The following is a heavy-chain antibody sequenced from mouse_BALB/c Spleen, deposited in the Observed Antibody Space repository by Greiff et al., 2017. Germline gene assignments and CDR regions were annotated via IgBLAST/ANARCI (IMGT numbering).Heavy chain of an antibody. V-gene: IGHV5-17*02. J-gene: IGHJ4*01. CDR2: ISSGSSTI. D-gene: IGHD1-1*01. CDR3: AKRRYYGSTSYAMDY. Sequence: EVQLVESGGGLLQPGGSRKLSCAASGFTFSSFGMHWVRQAPEKGLEWVAYISSGSSTIYYADTVKGRFTISRDNPKNTLFLQMTSLRSEDTAMYYCAKRRYYGSTSYAMDYWGQGTSVTVSS. CDR1: GFTFSSFG.